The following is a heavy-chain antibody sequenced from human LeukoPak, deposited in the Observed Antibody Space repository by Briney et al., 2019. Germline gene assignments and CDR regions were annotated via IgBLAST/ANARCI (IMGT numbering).Heavy chain of an antibody. CDR2: ISGSGGST. Sequence: AGGSLRLSCAASGFTFSSYAMTWVRQAPGKGLEWVSVISGSGGSTYYADSVKGRFTISRDNSKDTLYLQMNSLRAEDTAVYYCANDLYNWNSLFDYTGQGTLVTVSS. CDR1: GFTFSSYA. V-gene: IGHV3-23*01. J-gene: IGHJ4*02. CDR3: ANDLYNWNSLFDY. D-gene: IGHD1/OR15-1a*01.